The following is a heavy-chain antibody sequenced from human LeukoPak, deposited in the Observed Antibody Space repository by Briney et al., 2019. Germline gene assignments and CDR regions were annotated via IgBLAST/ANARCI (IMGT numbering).Heavy chain of an antibody. Sequence: HPGGSLRLSCTAAGFTFGDYAMSWFRQAPGKGLGWVGFIRRKVYGATTEYAASVKGRFTISRDDSKSIAYRQMNSLKTEDTAVYFCRIGPSDWYLGYWRQGTLVTVSS. D-gene: IGHD6-19*01. CDR1: GFTFGDYA. V-gene: IGHV3-49*03. J-gene: IGHJ4*02. CDR2: IRRKVYGATT. CDR3: RIGPSDWYLGY.